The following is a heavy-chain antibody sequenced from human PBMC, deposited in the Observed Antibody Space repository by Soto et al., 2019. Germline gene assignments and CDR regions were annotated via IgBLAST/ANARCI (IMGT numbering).Heavy chain of an antibody. CDR1: GFSLSTSGMC. D-gene: IGHD5-18*01. V-gene: IGHV2-70*11. CDR2: IDWDDDK. CDR3: ARMVDTALLLLFDY. Sequence: SGPTLVNPTQTLTLTFTFSGFSLSTSGMCVSWIRQPPGKALEWLARIDWDDDKYYSTSLKTRLTISKDTSKNQVVLTMTNMDPVDTATYYCARMVDTALLLLFDYWGQGTLVTVSS. J-gene: IGHJ4*02.